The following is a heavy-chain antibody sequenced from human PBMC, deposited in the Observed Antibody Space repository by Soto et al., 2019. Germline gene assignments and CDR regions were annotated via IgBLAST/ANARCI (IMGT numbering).Heavy chain of an antibody. J-gene: IGHJ4*01. V-gene: IGHV1-18*04. CDR2: ISAYSGNT. CDR1: GYTFTTYG. D-gene: IGHD4-17*01. CDR3: ARVVKAGDYGDYGRYYFDY. Sequence: QVQLVQSGAEVKKPGASVKVSCKASGYTFTTYGITWVRQAPGQGLEWMGWISAYSGNTNYAQKLQGRLTVTTDTSTNTGYMDVRSMRSDDTAVYYCARVVKAGDYGDYGRYYFDYWGHGTLVTVSS.